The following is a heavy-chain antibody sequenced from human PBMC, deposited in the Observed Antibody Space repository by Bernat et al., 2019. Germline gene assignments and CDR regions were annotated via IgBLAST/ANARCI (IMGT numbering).Heavy chain of an antibody. Sequence: QVQLQESGPGLVKPSQTLSLTCTVSGGSISSGGYYWSWIRQHPGKGLEWIWYIYYSGSTYYNPSLKSRVTISVDTSKNQFSLKLSSVTAADTAVYYCARVGDCSGGSCYSPPFDYWGQGTLVTVSS. CDR1: GGSISSGGYY. CDR2: IYYSGST. V-gene: IGHV4-31*03. CDR3: ARVGDCSGGSCYSPPFDY. J-gene: IGHJ4*02. D-gene: IGHD2-15*01.